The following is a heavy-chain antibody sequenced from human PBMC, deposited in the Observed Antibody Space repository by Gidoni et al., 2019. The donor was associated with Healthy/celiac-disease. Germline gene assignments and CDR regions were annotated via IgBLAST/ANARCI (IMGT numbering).Heavy chain of an antibody. CDR3: ARDGRYRRGYFDY. CDR1: GGSISSYY. Sequence: QVQLQESGPGLVKPSETLSLTCTVTGGSISSYYWSWIRQPPGKGLEWIGYIYYSGSTNYNPSLKSRVTISVDTSKNQFSLKLSSVTAADTAVYYCARDGRYRRGYFDYWGQGTLVTVSS. V-gene: IGHV4-59*01. D-gene: IGHD1-26*01. CDR2: IYYSGST. J-gene: IGHJ4*02.